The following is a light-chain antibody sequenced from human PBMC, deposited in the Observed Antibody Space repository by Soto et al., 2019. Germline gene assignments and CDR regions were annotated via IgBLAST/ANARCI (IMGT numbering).Light chain of an antibody. CDR3: QQYNSYSPLT. Sequence: DIQMTQSPSTLSASVGDRVTITCRASQSISSWLAWYQQKPGKAPKLLIYKASSLESVVPSRFSGCRCGTEFTLTISTLQTVSVDTDYCQQYNSYSPLTFGGGTNVVVK. CDR1: QSISSW. J-gene: IGKJ4*01. V-gene: IGKV1-5*03. CDR2: KAS.